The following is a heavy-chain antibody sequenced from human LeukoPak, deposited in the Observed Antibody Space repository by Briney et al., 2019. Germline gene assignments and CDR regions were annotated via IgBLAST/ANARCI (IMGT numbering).Heavy chain of an antibody. CDR2: INLDGTDK. CDR1: GFTFSSYE. Sequence: GGSLRLSCAASGFTFSSYEMNWVRQAPGKGLEWVASINLDGTDKYYVDAVTGRFTISRDSAKNSLFLEMNSLRATDTAVYYCVRNGGSLDYWGQGTLVTVSS. J-gene: IGHJ4*02. D-gene: IGHD2-15*01. V-gene: IGHV3-7*01. CDR3: VRNGGSLDY.